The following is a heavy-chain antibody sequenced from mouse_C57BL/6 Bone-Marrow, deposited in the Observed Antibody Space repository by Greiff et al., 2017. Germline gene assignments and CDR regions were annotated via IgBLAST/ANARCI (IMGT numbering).Heavy chain of an antibody. CDR1: GYTFTSYW. D-gene: IGHD2-3*01. J-gene: IGHJ1*03. V-gene: IGHV1-72*01. CDR3: ARSGDGYHIWYFDV. CDR2: IDPNSGGT. Sequence: QVQLQQPGAELVKPGASVKLSCKASGYTFTSYWMPWVHQRPGRGLEWIGRIDPNSGGTKYTEKFKSKATLTVDKPSSTAYMQLSSLTSEDSAVYYRARSGDGYHIWYFDVWGTGTTVTVSS.